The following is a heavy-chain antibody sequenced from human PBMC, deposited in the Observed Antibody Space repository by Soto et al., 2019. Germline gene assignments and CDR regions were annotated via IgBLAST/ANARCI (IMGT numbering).Heavy chain of an antibody. CDR3: ARGLNDILTGSRRYFDL. J-gene: IGHJ2*01. CDR1: GGSFSGYY. Sequence: QVQLQRWGAGLLKPSETLSLTCAVYGGSFSGYYWSWIRQPPGKGLEWIGEINHSGSTNYNPSLKSRVTISVDTAKNQFSLKLSSVTAADTAVYYCARGLNDILTGSRRYFDLWGRGTLVTVSS. D-gene: IGHD3-9*01. V-gene: IGHV4-34*01. CDR2: INHSGST.